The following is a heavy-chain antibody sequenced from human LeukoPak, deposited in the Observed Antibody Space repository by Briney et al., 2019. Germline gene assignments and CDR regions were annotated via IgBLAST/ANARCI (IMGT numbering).Heavy chain of an antibody. Sequence: PGGSLRLSGAASGFTFSSYWMSWVRQAPGKGLEWVANIKQDGSEKYYVDSVKGRFTISRDNAKNSLYLQMNSLRAEDTAVYYCARGVRVYYYYYMDVWGKGTTVTVSS. J-gene: IGHJ6*03. CDR2: IKQDGSEK. CDR1: GFTFSSYW. CDR3: ARGVRVYYYYYMDV. V-gene: IGHV3-7*01.